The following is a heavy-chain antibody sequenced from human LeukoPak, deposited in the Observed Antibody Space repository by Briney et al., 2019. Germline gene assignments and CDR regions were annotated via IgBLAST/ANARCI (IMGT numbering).Heavy chain of an antibody. Sequence: SVKVSCKASGGTFSSYAISWVRQAPGQGLEWMGGIIPIFGTANYAQKFQGRVTITADESTSTAYMELSSLRSEDTAVYYCARDGYNWNYHYYYYYMDVWGKGTTVTVSS. J-gene: IGHJ6*03. V-gene: IGHV1-69*13. CDR1: GGTFSSYA. CDR2: IIPIFGTA. D-gene: IGHD1-7*01. CDR3: ARDGYNWNYHYYYYYMDV.